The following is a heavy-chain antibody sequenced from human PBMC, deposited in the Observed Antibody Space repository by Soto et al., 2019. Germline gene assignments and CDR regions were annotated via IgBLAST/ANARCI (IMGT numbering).Heavy chain of an antibody. Sequence: ASVKVSCKASGYTFTSYYMHWVRQAPGQGREWMGIINPSGGSTSYAQKFQGRVTMTRDTSTSTVYMELSSLRSEDTAVYYCASGRTRSSITMIVVVDYGMDVWGQGTTVTVS. CDR3: ASGRTRSSITMIVVVDYGMDV. CDR1: GYTFTSYY. J-gene: IGHJ6*02. CDR2: INPSGGST. V-gene: IGHV1-46*01. D-gene: IGHD3-22*01.